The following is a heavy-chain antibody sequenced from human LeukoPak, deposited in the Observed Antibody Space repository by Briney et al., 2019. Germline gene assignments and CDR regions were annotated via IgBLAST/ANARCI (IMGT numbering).Heavy chain of an antibody. CDR3: ATATPGEAFDY. CDR1: GYTFTSYG. V-gene: IGHV1-18*03. Sequence: ASVKVSCKASGYTFTSYGTSWVRQAPGQGLEWMGWISVYNGYTKYSQEFQGRVTITRDTSASTAYMELSSLTSEDMAVYYCATATPGEAFDYWGQGTQVTVSS. D-gene: IGHD3-16*01. J-gene: IGHJ4*02. CDR2: ISVYNGYT.